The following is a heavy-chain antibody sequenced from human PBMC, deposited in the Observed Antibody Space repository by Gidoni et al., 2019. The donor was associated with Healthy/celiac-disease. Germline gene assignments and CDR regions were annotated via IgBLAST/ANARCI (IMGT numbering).Heavy chain of an antibody. D-gene: IGHD6-13*01. CDR3: AKALYSSSWYCQGY. J-gene: IGHJ4*02. CDR2: ISGSGGST. Sequence: EVQLLASGGGLVQPGGSLRLSCAASGFTFRSYAMSWVRQAPGKGLEWVSAISGSGGSTYYADSVKGRFTISRDNSKNTLYLQMNSLRAEDTAVYYCAKALYSSSWYCQGYWGQGTLVTVSS. CDR1: GFTFRSYA. V-gene: IGHV3-23*01.